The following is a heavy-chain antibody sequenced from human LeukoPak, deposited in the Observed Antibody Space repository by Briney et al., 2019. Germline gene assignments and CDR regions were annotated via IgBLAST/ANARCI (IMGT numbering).Heavy chain of an antibody. Sequence: PGGSLRLSCVASGFTFSSYWMHWVRQAPGKGLVWLSRISGDGSSTSYADSVKGRFTISRDNAQNSLFLQMSSLRAADTAMYYCAREDFYASGGYSRWGQGTMVTVSS. CDR1: GFTFSSYW. J-gene: IGHJ4*02. V-gene: IGHV3-74*01. CDR2: ISGDGSST. D-gene: IGHD3-10*01. CDR3: AREDFYASGGYSR.